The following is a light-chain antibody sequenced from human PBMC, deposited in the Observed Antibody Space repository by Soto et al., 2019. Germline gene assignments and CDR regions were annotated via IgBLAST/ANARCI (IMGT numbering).Light chain of an antibody. CDR1: QTVGSNY. CDR2: GAS. CDR3: QQYGSSPPYT. J-gene: IGKJ2*01. V-gene: IGKV3-20*01. Sequence: EIVXTXXXXTXSLSPGERATLSCRASQTVGSNYLAWYQQKPGQAPRLLIYGASSRATGIPDRFSGSGSGADFTLTISRLEPEDFAVYYCQQYGSSPPYTFGQGTKLEIK.